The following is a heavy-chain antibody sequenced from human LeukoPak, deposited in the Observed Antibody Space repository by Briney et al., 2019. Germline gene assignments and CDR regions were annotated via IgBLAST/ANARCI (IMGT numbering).Heavy chain of an antibody. CDR1: GYTLNELS. Sequence: ASVKVSCKVSGYTLNELSMHWGRQAPGKGLEWMGGFDPADGETVYAHRFQGRLSMTAHKSTNLGYMEMTSLRSEDTAVYYCAADGGGLSSVVTPRSSPFDYWGQGTLVTVSS. CDR3: AADGGGLSSVVTPRSSPFDY. D-gene: IGHD4-23*01. J-gene: IGHJ4*02. V-gene: IGHV1-24*01. CDR2: FDPADGET.